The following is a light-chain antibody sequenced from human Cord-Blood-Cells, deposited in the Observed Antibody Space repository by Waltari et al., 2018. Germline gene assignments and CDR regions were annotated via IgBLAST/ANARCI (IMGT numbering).Light chain of an antibody. Sequence: DIQMTQSPSTLSASVGDIVTITCRASQSISSWLAWYQQKPEKAPKLLIYKASSLESGVPSRFSGSGSGTEFTLTISSLQPDDFATYYCQQYNSYSWTFGQGTKVEIK. CDR2: KAS. CDR3: QQYNSYSWT. CDR1: QSISSW. J-gene: IGKJ1*01. V-gene: IGKV1-5*03.